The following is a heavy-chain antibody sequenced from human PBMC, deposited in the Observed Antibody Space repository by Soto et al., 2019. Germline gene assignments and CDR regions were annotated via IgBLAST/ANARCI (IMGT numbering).Heavy chain of an antibody. D-gene: IGHD1-26*01. Sequence: QVQVVQSGTEVKKPGASVKVACKTSGYSFTTYAIHWGRQAPGQSLEWMGWINPGTGNRRFSQKCQGRITITGDTSASTAYMELNSLRAEDTAVYYCARKALGVEGASGVFDHWGQGTLVSVSS. CDR1: GYSFTTYA. J-gene: IGHJ4*02. CDR2: INPGTGNR. CDR3: ARKALGVEGASGVFDH. V-gene: IGHV1-3*01.